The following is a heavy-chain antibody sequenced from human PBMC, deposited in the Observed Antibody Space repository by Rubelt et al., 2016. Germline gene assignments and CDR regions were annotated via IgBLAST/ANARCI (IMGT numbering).Heavy chain of an antibody. J-gene: IGHJ4*02. CDR3: ARDERPRIISGWYYFDY. V-gene: IGHV3-33*01. CDR2: IWFDGNKK. Sequence: QVQLVESGGGVVQPGRSLRLSCAASGFTFSNYGMHWVRQAPGKGLEWVAVIWFDGNKKYYADSVKGRFTISRDNSKNTLYLQMNSLRAEDTAVYYCARDERPRIISGWYYFDYWGQGTLVTVSS. D-gene: IGHD6-19*01. CDR1: GFTFSNYG.